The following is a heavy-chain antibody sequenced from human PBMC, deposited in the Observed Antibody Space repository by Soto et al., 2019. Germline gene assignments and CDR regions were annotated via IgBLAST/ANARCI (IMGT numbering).Heavy chain of an antibody. V-gene: IGHV1-69*06. CDR2: IIPIFGTA. D-gene: IGHD6-6*01. CDR1: GCTFSIYA. Sequence: AVKVSFKASGCTFSIYAISCVVQPALRWLDWMGGIIPIFGTANYAQKFQGRVTITADKSTSTAYMELSSLRSEDTAVYYCARDTSNSSSSRYYYYGMDVWGQGTTVTVSS. J-gene: IGHJ6*02. CDR3: ARDTSNSSSSRYYYYGMDV.